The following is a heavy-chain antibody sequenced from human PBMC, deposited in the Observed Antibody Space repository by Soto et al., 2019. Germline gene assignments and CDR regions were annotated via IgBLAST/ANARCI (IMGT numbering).Heavy chain of an antibody. D-gene: IGHD1-26*01. J-gene: IGHJ4*02. CDR3: ARVVSGSYLDY. Sequence: VQLMESGGCLVQPGGSLRLSCAASGFTFSYYWMTWVRQYPGKGLEWIGYIYYSGTTHYNPSLKSRVTISIDTSKNQFSLNLSSVTAADTAVYYCARVVSGSYLDYWGQGTLVTVSS. CDR2: IYYSGTT. V-gene: IGHV4-59*12. CDR1: GFTFSYYW.